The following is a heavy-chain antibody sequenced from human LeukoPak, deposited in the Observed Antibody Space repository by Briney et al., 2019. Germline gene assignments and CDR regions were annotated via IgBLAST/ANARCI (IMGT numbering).Heavy chain of an antibody. V-gene: IGHV3-7*01. CDR3: VEGPTVTSH. CDR1: GFTLRNYW. Sequence: PGGSLRLSCAASGFTLRNYWMTWVRQLPGRGLEWVANIKPDGSDKYYVDSVKGRFTISRDNAKNSLFLQMNSLRAEDTAVHYCVEGPTVTSHWGQRTLVTVSS. CDR2: IKPDGSDK. J-gene: IGHJ4*02. D-gene: IGHD4-17*01.